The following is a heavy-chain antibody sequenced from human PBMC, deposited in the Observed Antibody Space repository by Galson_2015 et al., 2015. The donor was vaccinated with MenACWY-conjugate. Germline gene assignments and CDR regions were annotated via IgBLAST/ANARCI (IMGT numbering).Heavy chain of an antibody. J-gene: IGHJ4*02. Sequence: SLRLSCAPSGFTFSTYWMHWVRQAPGKGLEWVSRIDPDGSTTDYAESMKGRLTISRDNAKNTLFLQIHSLRVEDMAVYYCATAGSYRFDYWGQGALVTVSS. CDR1: GFTFSTYW. CDR2: IDPDGSTT. V-gene: IGHV3-74*01. D-gene: IGHD1-26*01. CDR3: ATAGSYRFDY.